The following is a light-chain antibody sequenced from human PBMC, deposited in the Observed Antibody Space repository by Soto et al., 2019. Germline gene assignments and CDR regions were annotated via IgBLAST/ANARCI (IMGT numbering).Light chain of an antibody. J-gene: IGLJ2*01. Sequence: QSALTQPASVSGSLGQSITISCTGTSSDIGGYNYVSWYQQHPGKAPRLIIYEVNYRPSGVSNRFSASKSGNTASLTISGLQAEDEADYYCNSFTSSDSLVFGGGTKLTVL. CDR3: NSFTSSDSLV. CDR2: EVN. CDR1: SSDIGGYNY. V-gene: IGLV2-14*01.